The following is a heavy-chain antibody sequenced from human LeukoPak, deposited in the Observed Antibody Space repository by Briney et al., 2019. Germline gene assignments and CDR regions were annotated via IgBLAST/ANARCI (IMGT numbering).Heavy chain of an antibody. Sequence: PGGSLRLSCAASGFTVSSYEMNWVREAPGKGLEWVSYISSSGSTIYYADSVKGRFTISRDNAKNSLYLQMNSLRAEDTAVYYCARDCSGGSCYSSPYYYYYGMDVWGQGTTVTVSS. J-gene: IGHJ6*02. CDR2: ISSSGSTI. D-gene: IGHD2-15*01. CDR1: GFTVSSYE. V-gene: IGHV3-48*03. CDR3: ARDCSGGSCYSSPYYYYYGMDV.